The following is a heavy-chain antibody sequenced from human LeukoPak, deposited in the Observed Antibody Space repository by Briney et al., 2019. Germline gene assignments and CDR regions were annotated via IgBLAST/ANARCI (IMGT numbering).Heavy chain of an antibody. V-gene: IGHV1-18*01. Sequence: GASVKVSCKASVYTFTSYGISWVRQAPGQGLEWMGWISAYNGNTNYAQKLQGRVTMTTDTSTSTAYMELRSLRPDDTAVYYCARGSMVATKDPYYYYGMDVWGQGTTVTVSS. D-gene: IGHD5-12*01. CDR2: ISAYNGNT. CDR1: VYTFTSYG. J-gene: IGHJ6*02. CDR3: ARGSMVATKDPYYYYGMDV.